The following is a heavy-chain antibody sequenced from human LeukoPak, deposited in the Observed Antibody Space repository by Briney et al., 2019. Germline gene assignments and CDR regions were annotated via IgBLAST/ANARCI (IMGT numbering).Heavy chain of an antibody. Sequence: GASVKVSCKASGGTFSSYAISWVRQAPGQGLEWMGGIIPIFGTANYAQKFQGRVTITTDETTSTAYMELSSLRSEDTAVYYFARDRKAAAAGTSYYYYYMDVWGKGTTVTVSS. CDR2: IIPIFGTA. V-gene: IGHV1-69*05. J-gene: IGHJ6*03. CDR3: ARDRKAAAAGTSYYYYYMDV. CDR1: GGTFSSYA. D-gene: IGHD6-13*01.